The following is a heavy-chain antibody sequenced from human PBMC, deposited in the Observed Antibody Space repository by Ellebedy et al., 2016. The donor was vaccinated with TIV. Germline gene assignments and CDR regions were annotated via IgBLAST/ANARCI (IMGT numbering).Heavy chain of an antibody. CDR2: IYSGGST. V-gene: IGHV3-66*01. Sequence: GGSLRLSCAASGFTFSRYSMSWVRQAPGKGLEWVSVIYSGGSTYYADSVKGRFTISRDNSKNTLYLQMNSLRAEDTAVYYCGLMSIAEPFDYWGQGTLVTVSS. D-gene: IGHD6-6*01. J-gene: IGHJ4*02. CDR1: GFTFSRYS. CDR3: GLMSIAEPFDY.